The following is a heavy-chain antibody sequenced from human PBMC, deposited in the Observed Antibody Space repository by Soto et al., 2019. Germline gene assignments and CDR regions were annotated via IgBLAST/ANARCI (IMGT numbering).Heavy chain of an antibody. CDR3: ARGWGYDNNDYYYAY. D-gene: IGHD3-22*01. CDR2: IIPIFGTA. J-gene: IGHJ4*02. CDR1: GGTFSRHG. Sequence: QVQLVQSGAEVRKPGSSVKVSCKASGGTFSRHGISWVRQAPGQGLEWMGGIIPIFGTANHAQKFQGRVTITADESPSTAYMELSSLRSEDTAVYYCARGWGYDNNDYYYAYWGQGTLVIVSS. V-gene: IGHV1-69*01.